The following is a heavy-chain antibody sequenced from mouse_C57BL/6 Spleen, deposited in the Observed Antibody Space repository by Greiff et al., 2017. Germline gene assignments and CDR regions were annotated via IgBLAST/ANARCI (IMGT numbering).Heavy chain of an antibody. CDR3: FYYGNYVPFAY. CDR1: GFNIKDYY. J-gene: IGHJ3*01. Sequence: VQLQQSGAELVRPGASVKLSCTASGFNIKDYYMHWVKQRPEQGLEWIGRIDPEDGDTEYAPKFQGKATMTADTSSNTAYLQLSSLTSEDTAVYYCFYYGNYVPFAYWGQGTLVTVSA. V-gene: IGHV14-1*01. D-gene: IGHD2-1*01. CDR2: IDPEDGDT.